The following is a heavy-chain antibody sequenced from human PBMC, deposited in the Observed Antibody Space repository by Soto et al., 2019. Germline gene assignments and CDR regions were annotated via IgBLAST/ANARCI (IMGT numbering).Heavy chain of an antibody. CDR1: GDSVSDYY. V-gene: IGHV4-59*02. CDR3: ARDRAYYDSNGLYFDY. CDR2: VYDSGST. D-gene: IGHD3-22*01. J-gene: IGHJ4*02. Sequence: PSETLSLTCTVSGDSVSDYYWSWIRQPPGKGLEWIGYVYDSGSTKYNPSLESRVTISIDTSKNQFSLKLSSVTAADTAVYYCARDRAYYDSNGLYFDYWGQGTLVTVS.